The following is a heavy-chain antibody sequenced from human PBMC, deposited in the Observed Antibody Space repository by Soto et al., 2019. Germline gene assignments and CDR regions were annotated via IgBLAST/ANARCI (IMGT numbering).Heavy chain of an antibody. V-gene: IGHV3-23*01. J-gene: IGHJ4*02. D-gene: IGHD1-1*01. CDR3: ATQDFRGATGTT. Sequence: EVQLLESGGGLVQPGGSLRLSCVASGFTFHTFAMGWVRQDPGKWLEWVSLIRHDSAATYYIESVKGRFTISRDNSKHTLYLQMNSLRAEDTAIYNCATQDFRGATGTTWGQGTLVTVSS. CDR2: IRHDSAAT. CDR1: GFTFHTFA.